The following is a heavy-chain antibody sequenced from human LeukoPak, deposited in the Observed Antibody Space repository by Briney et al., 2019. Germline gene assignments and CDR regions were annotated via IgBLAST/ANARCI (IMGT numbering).Heavy chain of an antibody. D-gene: IGHD2-15*01. CDR1: GYTFTSYG. CDR2: ISAYNGNT. Sequence: ASVKVSCKASGYTFTSYGISWVRQAPGQGLEWMGWISAYNGNTNYAQKLQGRVTMTTDTSTSTAYMELRSLRSDDTAVYYCARGRGLRYCSGGSCYSDYYYYYMDVWGKGTTVTVSS. J-gene: IGHJ6*03. CDR3: ARGRGLRYCSGGSCYSDYYYYYMDV. V-gene: IGHV1-18*01.